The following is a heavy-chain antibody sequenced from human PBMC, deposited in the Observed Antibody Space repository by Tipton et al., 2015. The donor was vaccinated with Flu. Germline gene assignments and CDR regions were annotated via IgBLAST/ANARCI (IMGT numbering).Heavy chain of an antibody. D-gene: IGHD6-13*01. J-gene: IGHJ3*02. CDR2: IYYSGST. Sequence: TLSLTCTVSGGSISSGGYYWSWIRQHPGKGLEWIGYIYYSGSTYYNPSHKSRVTISVDTSKNQFSLKLSAVTAADTAVYYCASYDHRHIYSSSGAGARRAFDIWVQGTMVTVSS. V-gene: IGHV4-31*03. CDR3: ASYDHRHIYSSSGAGARRAFDI. CDR1: GGSISSGGYY.